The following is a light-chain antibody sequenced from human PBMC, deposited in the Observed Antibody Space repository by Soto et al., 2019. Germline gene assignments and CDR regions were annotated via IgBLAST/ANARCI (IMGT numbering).Light chain of an antibody. Sequence: EIVLTQSPATLSLSPGERATLSCRASQSVSSYLAWYQQKPGQAPRLLIYDASNRATGIPARFSGSGSGTDFTLTISSLEPEDFAVYYCQQRSNWPRLFGGGTKVDIK. V-gene: IGKV3-11*01. CDR2: DAS. CDR3: QQRSNWPRL. CDR1: QSVSSY. J-gene: IGKJ4*01.